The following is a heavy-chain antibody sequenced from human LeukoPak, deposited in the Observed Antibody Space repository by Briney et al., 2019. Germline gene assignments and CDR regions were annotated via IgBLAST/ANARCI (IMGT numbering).Heavy chain of an antibody. J-gene: IGHJ4*02. V-gene: IGHV3-33*06. Sequence: PGGSLRLSCAASGFTFSSFGMHWVRQAPGKGLEWVAVIYYDGSIKYYADSVKGRFTISRDDSKNTLYLQMNSLRAEDTAVYYCAKDRDRLENLDYWGQGTLVTVSS. CDR3: AKDRDRLENLDY. CDR1: GFTFSSFG. CDR2: IYYDGSIK. D-gene: IGHD1-14*01.